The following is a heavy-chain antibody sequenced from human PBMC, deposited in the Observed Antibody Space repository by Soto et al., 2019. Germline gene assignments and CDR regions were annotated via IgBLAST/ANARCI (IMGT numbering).Heavy chain of an antibody. CDR3: AHSYDYDIWWSYRPNWFDP. CDR1: GFSLSTSGVG. Sequence: QITLKESGPTLVKPTQTLTLTCTFSGFSLSTSGVGVGWIHQPPGKALEWLAIMYWDDDKRYSPSLKSRLTITKDTSKNQVVLTMTNMDPVDTATYYCAHSYDYDIWWSYRPNWFDPWGQGTLVTVSS. CDR2: MYWDDDK. D-gene: IGHD3-16*02. J-gene: IGHJ5*02. V-gene: IGHV2-5*02.